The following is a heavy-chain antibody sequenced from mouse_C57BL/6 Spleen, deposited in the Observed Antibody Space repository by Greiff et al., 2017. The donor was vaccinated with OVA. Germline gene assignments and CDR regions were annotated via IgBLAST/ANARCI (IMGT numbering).Heavy chain of an antibody. CDR3: TRKGDY. V-gene: IGHV1-15*01. J-gene: IGHJ2*01. CDR2: IDPETGGT. CDR1: GYTFTDYE. Sequence: VQLQQSGAELVRPGASVTLSCKASGYTFTDYEMHWVKQTPVHGLEWIGAIDPETGGTAYNQKFTGKAILTADNSSSTAYMELRSLTSEDSAVYYCTRKGDYWRQGTTLTLSS.